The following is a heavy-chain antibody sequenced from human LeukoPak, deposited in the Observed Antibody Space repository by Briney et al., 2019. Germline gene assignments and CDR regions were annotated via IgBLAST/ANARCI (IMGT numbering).Heavy chain of an antibody. J-gene: IGHJ4*02. CDR1: GGSFSGYY. Sequence: SETLSLTCAVYGGSFSGYYWSWIRQPPGKGLEWIGEINHSGSTNYNPSLKSRVTISVDTSKNQFSLKLSSGTAADTAVYYCARRYYGSGSSIDYWGQGTLVTVSS. D-gene: IGHD3-10*01. CDR3: ARRYYGSGSSIDY. V-gene: IGHV4-34*01. CDR2: INHSGST.